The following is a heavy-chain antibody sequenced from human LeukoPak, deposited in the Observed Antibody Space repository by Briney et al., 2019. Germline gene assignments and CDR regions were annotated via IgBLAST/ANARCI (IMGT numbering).Heavy chain of an antibody. V-gene: IGHV4-59*01. J-gene: IGHJ3*02. CDR2: IYYSGST. CDR3: ARDSFRHHAFDI. Sequence: SETLSLTCTVSGDSISSYYWSWLRQPPGKGLEWIGYIYYSGSTNYNPSLKSRVSISVDTSKNQFSLKLSSVTAADTAVYYCARDSFRHHAFDIWGQGTMVTVS. CDR1: GDSISSYY.